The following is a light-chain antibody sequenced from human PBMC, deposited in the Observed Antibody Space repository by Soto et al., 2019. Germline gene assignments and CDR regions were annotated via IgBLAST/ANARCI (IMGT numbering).Light chain of an antibody. CDR1: XXXXSY. CDR2: AAS. Sequence: DIQMTQXPSSXSXXVXXXXTXXXXXXXXXXSYLNWYQQKPGKAPKLLIYAASSLQSGVPSRFSGSGSGTDFTLTISSLQPEDFATYYCQQSYSTPSLTFGGGTKVEIK. J-gene: IGKJ4*01. V-gene: IGKV1-39*01. CDR3: QQSYSTPSLT.